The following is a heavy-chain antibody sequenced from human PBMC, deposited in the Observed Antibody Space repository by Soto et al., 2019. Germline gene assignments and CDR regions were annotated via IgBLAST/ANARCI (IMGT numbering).Heavy chain of an antibody. CDR3: ARKGTGHPSDP. J-gene: IGHJ5*02. V-gene: IGHV1-18*01. D-gene: IGHD3-10*01. Sequence: ASVKVSCKTSGFGFTNYGFTWVRQAPGQGLEWMGWITPNNEDTHYAQKFQGRVTMTTDTGTGTVYMELRSLRSDDTAMYYCARKGTGHPSDPGGRETLVTVSS. CDR2: ITPNNEDT. CDR1: GFGFTNYG.